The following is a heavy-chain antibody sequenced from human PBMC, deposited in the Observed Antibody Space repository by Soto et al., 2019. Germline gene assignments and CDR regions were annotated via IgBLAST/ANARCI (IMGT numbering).Heavy chain of an antibody. CDR3: ARERITPLFY. CDR1: GGKFTNNT. V-gene: IGHV1-69*04. D-gene: IGHD1-20*01. Sequence: QVQLVQSGAEVKKPGSSVKVSCKASGGKFTNNTFSWVRQAPGQGLEWMGRIIPILDVAHYAQKFQGRVTITADKSTNTTYMELSSLTSGDTAIYYCARERITPLFYWGQGTLVIVSS. J-gene: IGHJ4*02. CDR2: IIPILDVA.